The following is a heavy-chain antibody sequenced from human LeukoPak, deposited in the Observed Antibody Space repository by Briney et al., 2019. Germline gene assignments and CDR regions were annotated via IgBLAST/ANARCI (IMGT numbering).Heavy chain of an antibody. D-gene: IGHD6-13*01. V-gene: IGHV3-74*01. Sequence: GGSLRLSCAASGFTFSSHWMHWVRQAPGKGLVWVSRINSDGSSTSYADFVKGRFTISRDNAKNTLYLQMNSLRAEDTAVYYCARVKLATQTAWFDPWGQGTLVTVSS. CDR1: GFTFSSHW. CDR2: INSDGSST. CDR3: ARVKLATQTAWFDP. J-gene: IGHJ5*02.